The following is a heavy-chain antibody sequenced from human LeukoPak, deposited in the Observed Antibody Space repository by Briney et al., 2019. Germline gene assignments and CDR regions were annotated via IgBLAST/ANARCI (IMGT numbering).Heavy chain of an antibody. CDR3: ASYYDSSSSDLFDY. CDR2: ISSSSSYI. J-gene: IGHJ4*02. Sequence: GGSLRLSCAASGFTFSSYSMTWVRQAPGKGLEWVSSISSSSSYIYYADSVKGRFTISRDNAKNSLYLQMNSLRAEDTAVYYCASYYDSSSSDLFDYWGQGTLVTVSS. D-gene: IGHD6-6*01. V-gene: IGHV3-21*01. CDR1: GFTFSSYS.